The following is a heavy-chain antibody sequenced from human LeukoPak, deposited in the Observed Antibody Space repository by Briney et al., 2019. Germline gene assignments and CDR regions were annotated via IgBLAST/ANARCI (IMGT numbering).Heavy chain of an antibody. Sequence: GGSLRLSCAASRSTFSSYAMSWVRQAPGKGLEWVSAISGSGGSTYYADSVKGRFTISRDNTKNTLYLQMNSLRAEDTAVYYCAKDKVESSGYSTFYWGQGTLVTVSS. J-gene: IGHJ4*02. CDR3: AKDKVESSGYSTFY. CDR1: RSTFSSYA. D-gene: IGHD3-22*01. CDR2: ISGSGGST. V-gene: IGHV3-23*01.